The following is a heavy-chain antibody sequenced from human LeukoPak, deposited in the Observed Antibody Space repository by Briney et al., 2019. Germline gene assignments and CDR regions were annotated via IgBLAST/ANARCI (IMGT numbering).Heavy chain of an antibody. V-gene: IGHV3-30*18. J-gene: IGHJ3*02. CDR2: ISYDGSKK. Sequence: PGGSLTLSCAASGFTFSSYGVHWVRQAPGKGLEWVAVISYDGSKKYYADPVKGRFTISRDNSRNTLYLQMNSLRDEDTAVYYCAKVGVSGAFDIWGQGTMVTVSS. D-gene: IGHD3-3*01. CDR3: AKVGVSGAFDI. CDR1: GFTFSSYG.